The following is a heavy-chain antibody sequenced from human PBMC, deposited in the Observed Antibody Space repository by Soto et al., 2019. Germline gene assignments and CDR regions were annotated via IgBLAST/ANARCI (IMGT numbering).Heavy chain of an antibody. D-gene: IGHD2-15*01. CDR1: EYRCTSYG. V-gene: IGHV5-51*01. CDR3: ARCSGGTCYVSVDY. CDR2: IYPGASDT. Sequence: PGVFMKDSCKGSEYRCTSYGIGCVSKMPGKGLEWMGIIYPGASDTRYSPSFEGQVTISADESISTAYLQWSSLKASDTAMYYCARCSGGTCYVSVDYWGQGTLVTVS. J-gene: IGHJ4*02.